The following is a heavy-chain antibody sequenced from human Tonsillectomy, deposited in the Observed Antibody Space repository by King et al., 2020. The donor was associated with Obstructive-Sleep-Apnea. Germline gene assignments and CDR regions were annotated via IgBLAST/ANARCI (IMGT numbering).Heavy chain of an antibody. J-gene: IGHJ6*02. CDR1: GFTFSSHA. CDR3: AKTIGLVSTIFGVVDYGMDV. D-gene: IGHD3-3*01. CDR2: ISGSGGRI. V-gene: IGHV3-23*04. Sequence: VQLVESGGGLVQPGGSLRLSCAASGFTFSSHAMHWVRQAPGKGLEWVSGISGSGGRIYYADSVKGRFTISRDNSKNTLSLQMNSLGAEDTAVYFCAKTIGLVSTIFGVVDYGMDVWGQGTTVTVSS.